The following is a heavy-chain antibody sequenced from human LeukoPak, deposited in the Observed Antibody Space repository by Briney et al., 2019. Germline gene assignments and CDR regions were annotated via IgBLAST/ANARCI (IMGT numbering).Heavy chain of an antibody. CDR3: STDPGIAVAGLTGH. CDR1: GFTFSNAW. V-gene: IGHV3-15*01. J-gene: IGHJ4*02. D-gene: IGHD6-19*01. CDR2: IKSKTDGGTT. Sequence: GGSLRLSCAASGFTFSNAWMSWVRQAPGKGLEWVGRIKSKTDGGTTDYAVPVKGRFTISRDDSKNTLYLQMNSLKTEDTAVYYCSTDPGIAVAGLTGHWGQGTLVTVSS.